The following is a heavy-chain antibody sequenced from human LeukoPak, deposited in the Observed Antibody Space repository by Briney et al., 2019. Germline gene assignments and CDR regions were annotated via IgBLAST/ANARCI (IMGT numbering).Heavy chain of an antibody. CDR1: GFIFSSYA. CDR3: ASRGDPYWYFDL. Sequence: GGSLRLSCAASGFIFSSYAMSWVRQAPGKGLEWVSAISGSGGSTYYADSVKGRFTISRDNSKNTLYLQMNSLRAEDTAVYYCASRGDPYWYFDLWGRSTLVTVSS. V-gene: IGHV3-23*01. CDR2: ISGSGGST. D-gene: IGHD3-10*01. J-gene: IGHJ2*01.